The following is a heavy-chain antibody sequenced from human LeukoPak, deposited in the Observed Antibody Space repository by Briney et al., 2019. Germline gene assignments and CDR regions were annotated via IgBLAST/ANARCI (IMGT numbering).Heavy chain of an antibody. CDR1: GYTFTSYY. Sequence: ASVKVSCKASGYTFTSYYMHWVRQAPGQGLEWMGIISPSGGSTSYAQKFQDRVTMTRDTSTSTVYMELSSLRSEDTAVNYCARSLLHCGGDCYSFDYWGQGTLVTVSS. D-gene: IGHD2-21*02. J-gene: IGHJ4*02. CDR3: ARSLLHCGGDCYSFDY. V-gene: IGHV1-46*01. CDR2: ISPSGGST.